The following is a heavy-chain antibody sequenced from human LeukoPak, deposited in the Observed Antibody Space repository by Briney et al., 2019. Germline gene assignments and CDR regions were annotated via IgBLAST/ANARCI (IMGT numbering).Heavy chain of an antibody. D-gene: IGHD3-10*01. CDR3: ARGSGSYYNYMDV. V-gene: IGHV3-33*01. CDR1: GFTFSSYG. Sequence: RGSLRLSCAASGFTFSSYGMHWVRQAPGKGLEWVAVIWYDGSNKYYADSVKGRFTISRDNSKNTLYLQMNSLRAEDTAVYYCARGSGSYYNYMDVWGKGTTVTVSS. J-gene: IGHJ6*03. CDR2: IWYDGSNK.